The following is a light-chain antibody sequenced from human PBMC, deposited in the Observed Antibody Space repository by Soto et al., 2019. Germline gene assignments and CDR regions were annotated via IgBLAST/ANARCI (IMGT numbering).Light chain of an antibody. V-gene: IGLV1-44*01. CDR2: SDN. Sequence: QSVLTQPLSAAGTPGQRVTISCSGSSSNIGSNSVNWYQQLPKTAPKLLIYSDNQRPSGVPDRVSGSKSGTSASLAINGLQSEDEADYYCAAWDDSLTGVVFGGGTKLTVL. CDR1: SSNIGSNS. J-gene: IGLJ2*01. CDR3: AAWDDSLTGVV.